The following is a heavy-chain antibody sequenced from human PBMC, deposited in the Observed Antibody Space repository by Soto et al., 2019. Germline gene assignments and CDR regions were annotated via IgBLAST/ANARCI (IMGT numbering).Heavy chain of an antibody. Sequence: GGSLRLSCAASGFTFSSYGMHWVRQAPGKGLEWVAVISYDGSNKYYADSVKGRFTISRDNSKNTLYLQMNSLRAEDTAVYYCAKDGAEQLVQFHYYYYYMDVWGKGTTVTVSS. D-gene: IGHD6-6*01. CDR2: ISYDGSNK. CDR1: GFTFSSYG. J-gene: IGHJ6*03. CDR3: AKDGAEQLVQFHYYYYYMDV. V-gene: IGHV3-30*18.